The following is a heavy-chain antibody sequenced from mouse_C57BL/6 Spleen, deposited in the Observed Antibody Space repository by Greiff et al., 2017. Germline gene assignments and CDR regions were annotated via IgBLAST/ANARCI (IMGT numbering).Heavy chain of an antibody. CDR2: ISAAGSYT. V-gene: IGHV5-4*03. CDR1: GFTFSSYA. D-gene: IGHD2-2*01. Sequence: EVMLVESGGGLVKPGGSLKLSCAASGFTFSSYAMSWVRQTPEKRLEWVATISAAGSYTYYPDNVKGRFTISRDNAKNNLYLQMSHLKSEDTAMYYGARCYGYDGHYYAMDCWGQGTSVTVAS. J-gene: IGHJ4*01. CDR3: ARCYGYDGHYYAMDC.